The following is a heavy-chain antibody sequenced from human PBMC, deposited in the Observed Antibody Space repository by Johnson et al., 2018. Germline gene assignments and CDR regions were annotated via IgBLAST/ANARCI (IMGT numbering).Heavy chain of an antibody. CDR1: GGSISNYL. J-gene: IGHJ4*02. CDR3: TGGPDYYDSSGYSLFDY. D-gene: IGHD3-22*01. V-gene: IGHV4-59*01. CDR2: IYHSGNT. Sequence: QVQLQESGPGLVKPSETLSLTCTVSGGSISNYLWNWIRQPPGKGLEWIGNIYHSGNTKYSASLRSRVTMSVDTSKNQFSLKVHSVTAADTAVYYCTGGPDYYDSSGYSLFDYWGQGTLVTVSS.